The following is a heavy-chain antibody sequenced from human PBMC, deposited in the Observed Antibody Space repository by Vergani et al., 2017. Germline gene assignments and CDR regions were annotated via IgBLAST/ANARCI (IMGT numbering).Heavy chain of an antibody. CDR1: GFTFSNFD. CDR2: IGKDGINT. J-gene: IGHJ4*02. CDR3: AKYLRDSTDGLPDS. D-gene: IGHD2-21*02. Sequence: VQLLESGGGLVQPGGSLRLSCAASGFTFSNFDMHWIRQAPGKGLEWLAYIGKDGINTRYRDAVKGRFTVSRDNSKDILYLQMDSLRSEDTALYYCAKYLRDSTDGLPDSWGPGTLVIVSS. V-gene: IGHV3-30*02.